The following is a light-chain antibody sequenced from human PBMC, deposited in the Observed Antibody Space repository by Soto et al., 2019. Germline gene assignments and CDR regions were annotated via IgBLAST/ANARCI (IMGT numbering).Light chain of an antibody. CDR2: KAS. J-gene: IGKJ1*01. Sequence: DIQMTQAPSILSASLGDRVTITWRASQSISSWLAWYQQKPGKAPNLLIHKASHLESGVPSRFSGSGSGTEFTLTISSLQPGDFATYYCQHYNTYPWTFGQGTKVDIK. V-gene: IGKV1-5*03. CDR3: QHYNTYPWT. CDR1: QSISSW.